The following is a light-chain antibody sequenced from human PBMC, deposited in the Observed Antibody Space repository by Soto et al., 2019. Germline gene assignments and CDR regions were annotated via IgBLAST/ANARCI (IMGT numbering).Light chain of an antibody. CDR3: AAWDDSLSGYV. CDR1: SSNIGSNY. J-gene: IGLJ1*01. CDR2: RNN. V-gene: IGLV1-47*01. Sequence: QSVLIHPPSASGTPGQRVTISRSGSSSNIGSNYVYWYQQLPGTAPKLLIYRNNQRPSGVPDRFSGSKSGTSASLAISGLRSEDEADYYCAAWDDSLSGYVFGTGTKVTVL.